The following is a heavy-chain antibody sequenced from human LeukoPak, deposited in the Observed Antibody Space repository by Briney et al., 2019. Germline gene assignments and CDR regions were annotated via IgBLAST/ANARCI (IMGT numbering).Heavy chain of an antibody. Sequence: GESLKISCKGSGYSFTSYWIGWVRQKPGKGLEWMGIIYPGDSDTTYSPSFQGHVTISADKPINTAYLQWSSLKASDTAIYYCARPDMATTYFDYWGQGTLVTVSS. D-gene: IGHD5-24*01. J-gene: IGHJ4*02. CDR3: ARPDMATTYFDY. CDR1: GYSFTSYW. CDR2: IYPGDSDT. V-gene: IGHV5-51*01.